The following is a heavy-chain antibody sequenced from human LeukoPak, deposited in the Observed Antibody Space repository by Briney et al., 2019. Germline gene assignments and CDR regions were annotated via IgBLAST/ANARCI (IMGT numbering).Heavy chain of an antibody. Sequence: GESLKISCKGSGYSFTSYWIGWVRQMPGKGLEWMGIIYPGDSDTRYSPSFQGQVTISADKSISTAYLQWSSLKASDTAMYYCARRRDSNEPLGGYFDYWGQGTLVTVSS. D-gene: IGHD4-11*01. CDR2: IYPGDSDT. CDR1: GYSFTSYW. J-gene: IGHJ4*02. CDR3: ARRRDSNEPLGGYFDY. V-gene: IGHV5-51*01.